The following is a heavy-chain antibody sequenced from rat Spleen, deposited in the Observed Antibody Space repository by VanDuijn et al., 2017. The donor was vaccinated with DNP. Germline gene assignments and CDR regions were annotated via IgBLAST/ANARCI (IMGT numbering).Heavy chain of an antibody. CDR3: ARWPGYNPPYAMDA. D-gene: IGHD1-4*01. CDR1: GYSITSSYR. Sequence: EVQLQESGPGLVKPSQSLSLTCSVTGYSITSSYRWNWIRKFPGNKLEWMGSVNSAGTTNYNPSLKSRISLTRDTSKNQLFLQVNSVTTEDTATYYCARWPGYNPPYAMDAWGQGTSVTVSS. V-gene: IGHV3-3*01. CDR2: VNSAGTT. J-gene: IGHJ4*01.